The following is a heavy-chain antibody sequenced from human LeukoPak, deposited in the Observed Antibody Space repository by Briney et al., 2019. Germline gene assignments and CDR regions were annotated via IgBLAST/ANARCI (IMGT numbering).Heavy chain of an antibody. V-gene: IGHV1-2*02. D-gene: IGHD3-9*01. J-gene: IGHJ6*02. CDR1: GYTFTGYY. Sequence: ASVKVSCKASGYTFTGYYMHWVRQAPGQGLEWMGWINPDSGGTNYAQKFQGRVTMTRDTSISTAYMELSRLRSDDTAVYYCARDCGYYDICPDYYYGMDVWGQGTTVTVSS. CDR3: ARDCGYYDICPDYYYGMDV. CDR2: INPDSGGT.